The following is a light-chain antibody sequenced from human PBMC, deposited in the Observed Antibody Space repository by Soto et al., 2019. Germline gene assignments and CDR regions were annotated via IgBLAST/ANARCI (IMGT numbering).Light chain of an antibody. CDR2: GAS. J-gene: IGKJ1*01. CDR1: QSVASRN. CDR3: QHFGNSLWT. V-gene: IGKV3-20*01. Sequence: EIVLTQSPGTLSLSPGERATLSCRASQSVASRNLAWYQQKSGQAPRLLIYGASSRAIHSPYRFSGSGSGTDFTLTISGLEPEDFAVYYCQHFGNSLWTFGQGTQVEI.